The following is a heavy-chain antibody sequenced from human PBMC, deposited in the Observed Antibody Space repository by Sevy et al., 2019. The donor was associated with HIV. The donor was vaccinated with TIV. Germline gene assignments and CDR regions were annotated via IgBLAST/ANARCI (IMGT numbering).Heavy chain of an antibody. J-gene: IGHJ4*02. Sequence: GGSLRLSCAASGFTFSSYAMHWVRQAPGKGLEWVAVISYDGSNKYYADSVKGRFTISRDNSKNTLYLQMNSLRAEDTAVYYCARDLKTFFCYWGQETLVTVSS. V-gene: IGHV3-30-3*01. D-gene: IGHD3-16*01. CDR1: GFTFSSYA. CDR3: ARDLKTFFCY. CDR2: ISYDGSNK.